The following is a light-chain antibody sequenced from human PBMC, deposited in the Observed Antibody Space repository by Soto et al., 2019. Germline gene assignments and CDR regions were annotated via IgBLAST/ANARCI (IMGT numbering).Light chain of an antibody. Sequence: DIPMTQSPSSLSASVGDRVTITCRASQSISSYLNWYQQKPGKAPKLLIYAASSLQSGVPSRFSGSGSGTDFTLTISSLQPEDFATYYCQQSHSTLYTFGQGTKLEIK. J-gene: IGKJ2*01. CDR1: QSISSY. V-gene: IGKV1-39*01. CDR2: AAS. CDR3: QQSHSTLYT.